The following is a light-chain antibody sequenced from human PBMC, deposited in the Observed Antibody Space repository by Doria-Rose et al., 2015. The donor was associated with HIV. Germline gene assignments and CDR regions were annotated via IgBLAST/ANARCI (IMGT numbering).Light chain of an antibody. CDR1: QSFSSTY. Sequence: TPSPGNLSLSPGERVTLSCRASQSFSSTYLAWYQQKPGQAPSLLIYDGSTRATGIPDRFSASGSGTDFTLTINRLEPEDFALYYCHQYGTSWTFGQGTKVEI. J-gene: IGKJ1*01. CDR3: HQYGTSWT. CDR2: DGS. V-gene: IGKV3-20*01.